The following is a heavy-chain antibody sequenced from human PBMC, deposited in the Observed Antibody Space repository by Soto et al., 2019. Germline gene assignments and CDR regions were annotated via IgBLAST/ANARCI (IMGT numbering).Heavy chain of an antibody. CDR1: GGSISSYY. CDR2: IYYSGST. Sequence: SETLSLTCTVSGGSISSYYWSWIRQPPGKGLEWIGYIYYSGSTNYNPSLKSRVTISVDTSKNQFSLKLSSVTAADTAVYYCARVGYDFWSGSLVPSYYYYYMDVWGKGTTVTVSS. CDR3: ARVGYDFWSGSLVPSYYYYYMDV. J-gene: IGHJ6*03. D-gene: IGHD3-3*01. V-gene: IGHV4-59*01.